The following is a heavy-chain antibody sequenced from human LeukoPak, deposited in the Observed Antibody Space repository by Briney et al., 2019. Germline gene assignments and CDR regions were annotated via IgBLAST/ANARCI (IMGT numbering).Heavy chain of an antibody. Sequence: SVKVSCKASGGTFSSYAISWVRQAPGQGLEWMGGIIPIFGTANCAQKFQGRVTITTDESTSTAYMELSSLRSEDTAVYYCARGGVPWGDSGNYGWFDPWGQGTLVTVSS. J-gene: IGHJ5*02. CDR3: ARGGVPWGDSGNYGWFDP. CDR1: GGTFSSYA. CDR2: IIPIFGTA. V-gene: IGHV1-69*05. D-gene: IGHD1-26*01.